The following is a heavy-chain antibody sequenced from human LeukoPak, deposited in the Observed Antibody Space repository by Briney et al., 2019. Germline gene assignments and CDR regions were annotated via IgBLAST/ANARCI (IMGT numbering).Heavy chain of an antibody. Sequence: SETLSLTCTVSGGSISSSSYYWGWIRQPPGKGLEWIGSIYYSGSTYYNPSLKSRVTISVDTSKNQFSLKLSSVTAADTAVYYCARAWWNYSEYDYWGQGTLVTVSS. J-gene: IGHJ4*02. CDR3: ARAWWNYSEYDY. CDR1: GGSISSSSYY. CDR2: IYYSGST. D-gene: IGHD1-7*01. V-gene: IGHV4-39*07.